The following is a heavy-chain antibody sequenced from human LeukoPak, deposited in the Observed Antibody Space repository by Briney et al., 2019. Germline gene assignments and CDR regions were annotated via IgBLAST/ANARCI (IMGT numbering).Heavy chain of an antibody. CDR3: ARQPMGEGGDVFDY. D-gene: IGHD3-16*01. Sequence: RTSETLSLTCTVSGGSISSGSYYWSWIRQPAGKGLEWIGRIYTSGSTYYNPSLKSRVTISVDTSKNQFSLKLSSVTAADTAVYYCARQPMGEGGDVFDYWGQGTLVTVSS. CDR1: GGSISSGSYY. J-gene: IGHJ4*02. V-gene: IGHV4-61*02. CDR2: IYTSGST.